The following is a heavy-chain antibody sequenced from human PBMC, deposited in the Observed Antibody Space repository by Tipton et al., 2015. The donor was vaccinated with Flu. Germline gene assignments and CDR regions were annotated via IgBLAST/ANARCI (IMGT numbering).Heavy chain of an antibody. V-gene: IGHV4-59*01. J-gene: IGHJ3*01. CDR3: ARASAPVRGSYQGGGFDV. CDR2: VSDTGTT. Sequence: TLSLTCTVSGGSISPYYWNWIRQPPGKGLEWIGYYVSDTGTTDYNPSLRSRVAISEDTSTNQFFLKLSSVTATDTAVYYCARASAPVRGSYQGGGFDVWGQGTVVTVSS. D-gene: IGHD1-26*01. CDR1: GGSISPYY.